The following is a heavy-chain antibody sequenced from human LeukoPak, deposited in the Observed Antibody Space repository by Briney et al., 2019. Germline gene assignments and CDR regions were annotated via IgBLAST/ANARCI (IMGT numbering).Heavy chain of an antibody. CDR1: GGSFSGYY. CDR3: ARAAYDILTGYLYYFDY. J-gene: IGHJ4*02. CDR2: INHSGST. Sequence: SETLSLTCAVYGGSFSGYYWSWIRQPPGKGLEWIGEINHSGSTNYDPSLKSRVTISVDTSKNQFSLKLSSVTAADTAVYYCARAAYDILTGYLYYFDYWGQGTLVTVSS. D-gene: IGHD3-9*01. V-gene: IGHV4-34*01.